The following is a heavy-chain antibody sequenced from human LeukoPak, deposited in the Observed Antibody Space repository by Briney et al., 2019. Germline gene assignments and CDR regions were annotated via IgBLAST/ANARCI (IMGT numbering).Heavy chain of an antibody. Sequence: GGSLRLSCAASGFTFSSYWMSWVRQAPGKGLEWVANIKQDGSEKYYVDSVKGRFTISRDNAKNSLYLQMNSLRAEDTAVYYCARGSYGSGSYYLLRYYYYYMDVWGKGTTVTVSS. CDR1: GFTFSSYW. J-gene: IGHJ6*03. D-gene: IGHD3-10*01. CDR3: ARGSYGSGSYYLLRYYYYYMDV. V-gene: IGHV3-7*01. CDR2: IKQDGSEK.